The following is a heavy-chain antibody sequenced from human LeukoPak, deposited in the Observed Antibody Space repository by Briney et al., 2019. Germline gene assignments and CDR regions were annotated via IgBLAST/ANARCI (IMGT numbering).Heavy chain of an antibody. J-gene: IGHJ4*02. Sequence: SETLSLTCTVSGGSISSSTYYWGWIRQSPGKGLEWIGTVYYSGSTYYNPSLKSRVSASVDTSNNQFSLKLSSVTAPDTAVYYCARLGGLTMIVVMFDYWGQGVLVTVSS. CDR1: GGSISSSTYY. CDR3: ARLGGLTMIVVMFDY. V-gene: IGHV4-39*01. D-gene: IGHD3-22*01. CDR2: VYYSGST.